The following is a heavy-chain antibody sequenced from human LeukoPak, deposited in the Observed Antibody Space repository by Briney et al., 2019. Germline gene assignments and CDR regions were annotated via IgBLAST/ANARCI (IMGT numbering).Heavy chain of an antibody. J-gene: IGHJ4*02. Sequence: GGSLRLSCAASGFTFSTYWMTWVRQAPGKGLEWVANIKPSGTETYYGDPVKGRFTISRDNSKNTLYLQMNSLRAEDTAVYYCAKDHLHYGSGSYYFSEFDYWGQGTLVTVSS. CDR1: GFTFSTYW. CDR2: IKPSGTET. D-gene: IGHD3-10*01. CDR3: AKDHLHYGSGSYYFSEFDY. V-gene: IGHV3-7*03.